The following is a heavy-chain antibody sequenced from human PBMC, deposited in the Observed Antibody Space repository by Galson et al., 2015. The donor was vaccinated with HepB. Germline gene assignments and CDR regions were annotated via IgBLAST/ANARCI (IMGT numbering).Heavy chain of an antibody. V-gene: IGHV1-18*01. D-gene: IGHD5-12*01. J-gene: IGHJ6*02. CDR3: TREGGPGYSGYDLDYYYYYGMDV. Sequence: SVKVSCKASGYTFTSYGISWVRQAPGQGLEWMGWISAYNGNTNYAQKLQGRVTLTTDTSTSTAYMELRSLRSDDTAVYYCTREGGPGYSGYDLDYYYYYGMDVWGQGTTVTVSS. CDR1: GYTFTSYG. CDR2: ISAYNGNT.